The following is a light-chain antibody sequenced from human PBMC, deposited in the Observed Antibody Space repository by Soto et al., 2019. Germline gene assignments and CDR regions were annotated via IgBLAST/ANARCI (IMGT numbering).Light chain of an antibody. V-gene: IGKV3-20*01. CDR2: GAS. Sequence: EIVLTQSPGSLSLSPGERATLSCRASQGVDSSFFAWYQQKPGQAPRLLIYGASNRATGIPDRFSGSGSGTDFTLTISRLEPEDFAVYYCQQYVSSVTFGQGTTVEIK. J-gene: IGKJ1*01. CDR1: QGVDSSF. CDR3: QQYVSSVT.